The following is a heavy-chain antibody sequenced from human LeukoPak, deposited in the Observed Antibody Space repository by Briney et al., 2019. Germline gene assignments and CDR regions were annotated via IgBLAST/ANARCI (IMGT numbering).Heavy chain of an antibody. V-gene: IGHV4-30-4*01. D-gene: IGHD3-9*01. CDR3: ASEQGDILTGVIDY. Sequence: SQTLSLTCTVSGGSISSGDYYWSWIRQPPGKGLEWIGYIYYSGSTYYNPSLKTRATISVDTSKNQFSLKLSPVTAADTAVYYCASEQGDILTGVIDYWGQGTLVTVSS. J-gene: IGHJ4*02. CDR1: GGSISSGDYY. CDR2: IYYSGST.